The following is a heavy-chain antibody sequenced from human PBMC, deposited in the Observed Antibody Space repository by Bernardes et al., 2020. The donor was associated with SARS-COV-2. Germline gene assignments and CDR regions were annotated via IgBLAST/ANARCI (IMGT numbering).Heavy chain of an antibody. CDR1: GFTFDDYA. CDR3: AKDTRYSSSWY. V-gene: IGHV3-9*01. CDR2: ISWNSGSI. Sequence: GGSLRLSCAASGFTFDDYAMHWVRQAPGKGLEWVPGISWNSGSIGYADSVKGRFTISRENAKNSLYLQMNSLRAEDTALYYCAKDTRYSSSWYWGQGTLVTVSS. D-gene: IGHD6-13*01. J-gene: IGHJ4*02.